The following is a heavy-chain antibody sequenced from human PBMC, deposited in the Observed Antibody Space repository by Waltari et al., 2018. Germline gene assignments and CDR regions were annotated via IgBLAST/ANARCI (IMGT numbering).Heavy chain of an antibody. CDR2: IYSRGTT. V-gene: IGHV3-53*01. D-gene: IGHD6-13*01. J-gene: IGHJ4*02. CDR3: ARDLGYSSSWGY. CDR1: GFTVSSSY. Sequence: EVQLVESGGGLIQPGGSLRLSCAASGFTVSSSYMSWVRQAPGKGLGWVSVIYSRGTTYYIDSLKGRFTSSRDISKSARYLQMNSLRAEDTAVYYGARDLGYSSSWGYWGQGTLVTVSS.